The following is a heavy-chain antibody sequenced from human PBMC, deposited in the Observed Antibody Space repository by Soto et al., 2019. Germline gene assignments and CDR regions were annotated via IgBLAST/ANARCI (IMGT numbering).Heavy chain of an antibody. CDR2: INPNSGGT. D-gene: IGHD2-2*01. Sequence: ASVKVSCKASGYTFTGYYMHWVRQAPGQGLEWMGWINPNSGGTNYAQKFQGRVTMTRDTSISTAYMELSRLRSDDTAVYYCARDFEEHPLVVTSNWFDPWGQGNLV. CDR3: ARDFEEHPLVVTSNWFDP. CDR1: GYTFTGYY. J-gene: IGHJ5*02. V-gene: IGHV1-2*02.